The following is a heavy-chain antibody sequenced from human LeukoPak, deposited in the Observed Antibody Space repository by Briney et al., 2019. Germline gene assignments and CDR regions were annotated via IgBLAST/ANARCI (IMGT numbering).Heavy chain of an antibody. CDR2: ISAYNGNT. J-gene: IGHJ4*02. CDR3: ARDRFPYYYDSSGYGY. V-gene: IGHV1-18*01. Sequence: VASVKVSCKASGYTFTSYGISWVRQAPGQGLEWMGWISAYNGNTNYAQKLQGRVTMTTDTSTSTAYMELRSLRSDDTAVYYCARDRFPYYYDSSGYGYWGQGTLVTVSS. CDR1: GYTFTSYG. D-gene: IGHD3-22*01.